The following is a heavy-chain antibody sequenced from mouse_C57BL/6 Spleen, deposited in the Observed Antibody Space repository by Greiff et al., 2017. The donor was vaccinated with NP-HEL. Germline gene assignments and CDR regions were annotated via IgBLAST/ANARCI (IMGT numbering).Heavy chain of an antibody. J-gene: IGHJ4*01. CDR1: GYTFTSYW. D-gene: IGHD2-1*01. V-gene: IGHV1-50*01. CDR3: AREGNYVAVGAMDY. Sequence: QVQLQQPGAELVKPGASVKLSCKASGYTFTSYWMQWVKQRPGQGLEWIGEIDPSDSYTNYNQKFKGKATLTVDTSSSTAYMQLSSLTSEDSAVYYCAREGNYVAVGAMDYWGQGTSVTVSS. CDR2: IDPSDSYT.